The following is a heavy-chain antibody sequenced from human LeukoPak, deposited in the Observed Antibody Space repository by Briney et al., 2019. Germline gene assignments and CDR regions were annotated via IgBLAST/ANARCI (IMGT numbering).Heavy chain of an antibody. D-gene: IGHD3-10*01. Sequence: SETLSLTCSVSGGSITTYSWSWIRQAPGKGLEWIGYVHHSGSTNYNPSLESRVTISVDTSKNQFSLKLTSVTTADTAVYYCAKGGYYYGSGRNYGLDVWGQGTTVTVS. V-gene: IGHV4-59*01. J-gene: IGHJ6*02. CDR2: VHHSGST. CDR3: AKGGYYYGSGRNYGLDV. CDR1: GGSITTYS.